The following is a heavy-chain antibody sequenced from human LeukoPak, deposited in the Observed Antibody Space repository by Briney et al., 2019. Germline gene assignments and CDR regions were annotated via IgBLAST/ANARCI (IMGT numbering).Heavy chain of an antibody. CDR1: GGTFSSYA. CDR2: IIPILGIA. Sequence: ASVKVSCKASGGTFSSYAISWVRQAPGQGLEWMGRIIPILGIANYAQKFQGRVTITADKSTSTAYMELSSLRSEDTAVYYCARTLYYYDSDARRYYYYCGMDVWGQGTTVTVSS. V-gene: IGHV1-69*04. D-gene: IGHD3-22*01. J-gene: IGHJ6*02. CDR3: ARTLYYYDSDARRYYYYCGMDV.